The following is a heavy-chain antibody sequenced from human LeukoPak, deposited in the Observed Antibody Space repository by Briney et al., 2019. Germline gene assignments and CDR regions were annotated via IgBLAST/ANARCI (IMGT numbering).Heavy chain of an antibody. CDR3: AKCSAYYFDSSLSDYFDY. D-gene: IGHD3-22*01. V-gene: IGHV3-23*01. Sequence: GGSLRLSCAASGFTFSSYAMSWVRQAPGKGLEWVSGVSGSGGSTYYADSVKGRFTISKDNSENTPYLQMNSLRAEDTAVYYCAKCSAYYFDSSLSDYFDYWGQGTLVTVSS. J-gene: IGHJ4*02. CDR2: VSGSGGST. CDR1: GFTFSSYA.